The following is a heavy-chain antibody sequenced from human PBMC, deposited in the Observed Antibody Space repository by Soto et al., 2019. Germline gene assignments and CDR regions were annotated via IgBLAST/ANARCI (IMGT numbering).Heavy chain of an antibody. D-gene: IGHD3-10*01. Sequence: GGSLRLSCAAAGVAFSGYAMSWVRQAPGKGLEWVSAISGSGGSTYYADSVKGRFTISRDNSKNTLYLQMNSLRAEDTAVYYCAKGKYYYGSGSYYNSYYYLDVWGKGTTVTVSS. V-gene: IGHV3-23*01. CDR3: AKGKYYYGSGSYYNSYYYLDV. J-gene: IGHJ6*03. CDR1: GVAFSGYA. CDR2: ISGSGGST.